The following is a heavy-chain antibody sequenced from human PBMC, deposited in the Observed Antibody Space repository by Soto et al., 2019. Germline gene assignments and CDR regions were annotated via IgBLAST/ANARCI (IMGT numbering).Heavy chain of an antibody. CDR3: ARAVARGVKPIYYYYGMDV. D-gene: IGHD3-10*01. CDR2: INPGNGNT. Sequence: GASVKVSCKASGYTFSNFAMHWVRQAPGQRLEWMGWINPGNGNTKYSQTFQGRVTITRDTSASTAYMELSSLRSEDTAVYYCARAVARGVKPIYYYYGMDVWGQGTTVTVSS. CDR1: GYTFSNFA. J-gene: IGHJ6*02. V-gene: IGHV1-3*01.